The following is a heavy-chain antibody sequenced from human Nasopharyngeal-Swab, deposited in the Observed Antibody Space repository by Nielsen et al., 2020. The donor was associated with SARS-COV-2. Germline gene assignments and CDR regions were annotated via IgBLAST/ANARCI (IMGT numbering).Heavy chain of an antibody. D-gene: IGHD4/OR15-4a*01. CDR3: ARHLTTHPFDY. CDR1: GFTFSSYW. J-gene: IGHJ4*02. Sequence: GGSLRLSCAASGFTFSSYWMSWVRQAPGKGLEWVANIKQDGSEKYYVDSVKGRFTISRDNAKSSLYLQMNSLRAEDTAVYYCARHLTTHPFDYWGQGTLVTVSS. CDR2: IKQDGSEK. V-gene: IGHV3-7*03.